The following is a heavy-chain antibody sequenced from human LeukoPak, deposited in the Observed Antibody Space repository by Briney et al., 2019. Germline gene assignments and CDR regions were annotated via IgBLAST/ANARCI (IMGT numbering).Heavy chain of an antibody. J-gene: IGHJ4*02. CDR1: GFTFSSYA. D-gene: IGHD4-23*01. CDR3: ASLNGNLFDY. V-gene: IGHV3-30-3*01. CDR2: ISYDGSNK. Sequence: PGGSLRLSCAASGFTFSSYAMHWVRQAPGKGLEWVAVISYDGSNKYYADSVKGRFTISRDNSKNTLYLQMNSLRAEGTAVYYCASLNGNLFDYWGQGTLVTVSS.